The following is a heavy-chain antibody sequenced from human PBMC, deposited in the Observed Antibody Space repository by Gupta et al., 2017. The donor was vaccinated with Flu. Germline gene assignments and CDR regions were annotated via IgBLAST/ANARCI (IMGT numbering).Heavy chain of an antibody. D-gene: IGHD4-17*01. CDR3: STYGPPGDFDH. CDR1: GFAFSSYA. J-gene: IGHJ4*02. Sequence: EVQLLESGGGLVQPGGSLRLSCAASGFAFSSYAVSWVRQAPGKGLDWVSAISGSGSSTFYADSVKGRFTISRDNSKNTVYLQMNSLRAEDTAVYSCSTYGPPGDFDHWGQGTLVTVAS. CDR2: ISGSGSST. V-gene: IGHV3-23*01.